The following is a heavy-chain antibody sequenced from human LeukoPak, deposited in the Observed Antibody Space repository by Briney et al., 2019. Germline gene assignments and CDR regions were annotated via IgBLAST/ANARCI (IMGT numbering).Heavy chain of an antibody. CDR1: GFTFSSYA. D-gene: IGHD3-3*01. CDR3: ARDLSVDDFWSGYYYYGMDV. Sequence: GVSLRLSCAASGFTFSSYAMHRVRQAPGKGLEWVAVISYDGSNKYYADSVKGRFTISRDNSKNTLYPQMNSLRAEDTAVYYCARDLSVDDFWSGYYYYGMDVWGQGTTVTVYS. CDR2: ISYDGSNK. J-gene: IGHJ6*02. V-gene: IGHV3-30*04.